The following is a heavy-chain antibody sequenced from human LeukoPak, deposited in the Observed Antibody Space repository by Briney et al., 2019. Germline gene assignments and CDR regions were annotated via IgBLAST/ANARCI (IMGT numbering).Heavy chain of an antibody. D-gene: IGHD3-10*01. CDR3: ARDGSEEWPIGY. Sequence: PGGSLRLSCVGPGFIFRSYAVTWVRQAPGKGLEWVANIKYDGSEKYYVDSVKGRFTISRDNAKNSLYLQMNSLRAEDTAVYYCARDGSEEWPIGYWGQGTLVTVSS. CDR2: IKYDGSEK. J-gene: IGHJ4*02. V-gene: IGHV3-7*01. CDR1: GFIFRSYA.